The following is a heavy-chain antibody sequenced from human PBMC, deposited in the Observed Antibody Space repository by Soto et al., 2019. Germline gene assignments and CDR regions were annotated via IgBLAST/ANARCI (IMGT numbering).Heavy chain of an antibody. CDR1: GFTFSSYA. V-gene: IGHV3-23*01. CDR2: ISGSGDKT. Sequence: EVQLLESGGGLVQPGGSLRLSCAASGFTFSSYAINWVRQAPGKGLEWVSTISGSGDKTYYADSVKGRFTISRDNSKNTLSLQMNSLRAEDTAVYYCAKSGQSSSVNMDVWGQGTTVTVSS. D-gene: IGHD6-6*01. J-gene: IGHJ6*02. CDR3: AKSGQSSSVNMDV.